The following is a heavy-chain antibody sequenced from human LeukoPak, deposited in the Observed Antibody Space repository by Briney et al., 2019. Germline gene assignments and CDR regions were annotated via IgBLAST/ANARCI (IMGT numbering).Heavy chain of an antibody. CDR1: GDSVSSNSAA. CDR3: ARANYYDSSGYYPRLDY. V-gene: IGHV6-1*01. CDR2: TYYRSKWYN. J-gene: IGHJ4*02. D-gene: IGHD3-22*01. Sequence: SQTLSLTCAIPGDSVSSNSAAWNWIRQPPSRGLEWLGRTYYRSKWYNDYAVSVKSRITINPDTSKNQFSLQLNSVTPEDTAVYYCARANYYDSSGYYPRLDYWGQGTLVTVSS.